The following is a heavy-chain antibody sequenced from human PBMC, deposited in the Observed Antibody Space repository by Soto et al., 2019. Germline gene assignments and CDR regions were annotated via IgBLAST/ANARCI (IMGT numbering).Heavy chain of an antibody. Sequence: EVQLLESGGGLVQPGGSLRLSCAASGFTFSSYAMSWVRQAPGKGLEWVSAISGSGGSTYYADSVKGRFTISRDNSKNTLYLQMNSLRAEDTAVYYCAKDAPLSIYDFWSGPNGMDVWGQGTTVTVSS. V-gene: IGHV3-23*01. CDR1: GFTFSSYA. D-gene: IGHD3-3*01. CDR2: ISGSGGST. J-gene: IGHJ6*02. CDR3: AKDAPLSIYDFWSGPNGMDV.